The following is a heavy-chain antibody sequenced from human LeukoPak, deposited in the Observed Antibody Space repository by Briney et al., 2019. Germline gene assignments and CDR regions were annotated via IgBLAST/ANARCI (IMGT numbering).Heavy chain of an antibody. CDR3: ARGWELNFDY. V-gene: IGHV3-48*04. J-gene: IGHJ4*02. D-gene: IGHD1-26*01. Sequence: GGSLRLSCAASGFTFSTYSMNWVRQAPGKGLEWVSYISSSSSIINYAESVRGRFTISRDNAKNLLYLQMNSLRAEDTAVYYCARGWELNFDYWGQGTLVTVSS. CDR2: ISSSSSII. CDR1: GFTFSTYS.